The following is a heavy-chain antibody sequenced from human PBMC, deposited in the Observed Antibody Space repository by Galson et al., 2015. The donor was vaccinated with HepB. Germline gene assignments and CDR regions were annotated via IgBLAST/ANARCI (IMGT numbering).Heavy chain of an antibody. CDR3: TRGKVGATAPDS. CDR1: GDSVSSNSAA. CDR2: TYYRSKWYN. V-gene: IGHV6-1*01. D-gene: IGHD1-26*01. Sequence: CAISGDSVSSNSAAWNWIRQSPSRGLEWLGRTYYRSKWYNDYAVSVKSRITINPDTSKKQFFLNLNSVTAADTAMYYCTRGKVGATAPDSWGQGTLVTVSS. J-gene: IGHJ5*02.